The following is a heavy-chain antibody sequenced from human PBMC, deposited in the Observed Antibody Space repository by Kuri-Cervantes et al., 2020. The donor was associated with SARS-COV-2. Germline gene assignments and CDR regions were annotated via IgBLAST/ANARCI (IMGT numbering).Heavy chain of an antibody. J-gene: IGHJ6*03. D-gene: IGHD2-2*01. CDR3: ARPPGGQLPYYYYYYYMDV. Sequence: GGSLRLSCAASGFTFSSYWMHWIRQAPGKGLVWVSRINSDGSSTSYADSVKGRFTISRDNAKNTLYLQMNSLRAEDTAVYYCARPPGGQLPYYYYYYYMDVWGKGTTVTVSS. V-gene: IGHV3-74*01. CDR1: GFTFSSYW. CDR2: INSDGSST.